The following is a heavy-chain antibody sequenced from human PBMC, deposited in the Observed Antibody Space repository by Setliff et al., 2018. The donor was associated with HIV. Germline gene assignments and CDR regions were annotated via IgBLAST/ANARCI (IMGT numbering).Heavy chain of an antibody. J-gene: IGHJ3*02. CDR2: IFYTGLT. CDR3: ASRFLTPVVPLAFDT. CDR1: GASINSSDSY. V-gene: IGHV4-39*01. D-gene: IGHD2-15*01. Sequence: PSETLSLTCTVSGASINSSDSYWGWIRQPPGKGLEWIGSIFYTGLTYYNSSLKSRVTIFLDTSENQFSLKVNSVTAADAAVYYCASRFLTPVVPLAFDTWGQGTMVTVSS.